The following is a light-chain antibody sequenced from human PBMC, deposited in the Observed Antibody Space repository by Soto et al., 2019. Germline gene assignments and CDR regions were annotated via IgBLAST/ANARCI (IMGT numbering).Light chain of an antibody. Sequence: MVMTQSPLSLPVTPGEPASISCRSSQSLLHSNGYNYLDWYLQKPGQSPQLLIYLGSNRASGVPDRFSGSGSGTDFTLKISRVEAEYFWVDYCRQALYTPLRFG. CDR3: RQALYTPLR. CDR2: LGS. V-gene: IGKV2-28*01. J-gene: IGKJ4*01. CDR1: QSLLHSNGYNY.